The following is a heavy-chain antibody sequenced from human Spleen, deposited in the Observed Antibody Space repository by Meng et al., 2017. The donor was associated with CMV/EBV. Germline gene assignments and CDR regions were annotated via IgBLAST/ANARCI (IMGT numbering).Heavy chain of an antibody. J-gene: IGHJ6*02. CDR1: GYTLTELS. V-gene: IGHV1-24*01. CDR3: ARNSVGMDV. CDR2: FDPEDGET. Sequence: ASVKVSCKVSGYTLTELSMHWVRQAPGKGLEWMGGFDPEDGETICAQKVQGRVTLTTDTSTNTVYMELRSLRSDDTAVYYCARNSVGMDVWGQGTTVTVSS.